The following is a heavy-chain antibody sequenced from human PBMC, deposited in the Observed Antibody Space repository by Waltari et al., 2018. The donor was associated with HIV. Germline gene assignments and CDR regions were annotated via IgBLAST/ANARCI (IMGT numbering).Heavy chain of an antibody. Sequence: QVQLVQSGAEVKKPGASVKVSCKASGYTFTGYYMHWVRQAPGQGLEWMGWINPNSGGTNYAQEFQGRVTVTRDTSISTAYMELSRLRSDDTAVYYCARDRARTTDYYYYGMDVWGQGTTVTVSS. V-gene: IGHV1-2*02. CDR2: INPNSGGT. CDR1: GYTFTGYY. J-gene: IGHJ6*02. D-gene: IGHD1-7*01. CDR3: ARDRARTTDYYYYGMDV.